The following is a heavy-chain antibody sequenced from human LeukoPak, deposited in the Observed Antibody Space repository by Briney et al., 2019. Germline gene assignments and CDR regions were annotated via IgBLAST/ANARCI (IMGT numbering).Heavy chain of an antibody. Sequence: GGSLRLSCTSSGFSFGDYSMTWVRQAPGKGLEWVGFIRSKAYGGTTEYAASVKGRFTISRDDSKSIAYLQMNSLKTEDTAVYYCTHGYEFFDYWGQGTLVTVSS. J-gene: IGHJ4*02. CDR1: GFSFGDYS. CDR2: IRSKAYGGTT. V-gene: IGHV3-49*04. CDR3: THGYEFFDY. D-gene: IGHD5-12*01.